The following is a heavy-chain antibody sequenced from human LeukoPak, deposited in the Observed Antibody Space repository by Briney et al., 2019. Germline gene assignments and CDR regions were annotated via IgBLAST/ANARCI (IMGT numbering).Heavy chain of an antibody. Sequence: PGGSLRLSCAASAFTFSDYYMTWIRQAPGKGLEWVSYISSGGGTIYYADSLKGRFTISRDNAKNSLFLQMNSLRAEDTAVYYCARHYPNHRYDTSGYYFGGFDYWGQGTLVTVSS. D-gene: IGHD3-22*01. CDR3: ARHYPNHRYDTSGYYFGGFDY. J-gene: IGHJ4*02. CDR1: AFTFSDYY. CDR2: ISSGGGTI. V-gene: IGHV3-11*01.